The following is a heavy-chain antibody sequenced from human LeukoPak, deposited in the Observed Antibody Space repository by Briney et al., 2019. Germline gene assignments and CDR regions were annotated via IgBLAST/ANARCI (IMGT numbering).Heavy chain of an antibody. J-gene: IGHJ5*02. Sequence: GGSLRLSCASSAFNFTAYWMHWVRQDPRQGLLWVARINSDGTTTNYADSVKGRVTISRDNAKNTLFLQMNSLRAEDTAVYFCAVSNGGYGPWGQGALVTVSS. CDR1: AFNFTAYW. CDR3: AVSNGGYGP. CDR2: INSDGTTT. V-gene: IGHV3-74*01. D-gene: IGHD5-12*01.